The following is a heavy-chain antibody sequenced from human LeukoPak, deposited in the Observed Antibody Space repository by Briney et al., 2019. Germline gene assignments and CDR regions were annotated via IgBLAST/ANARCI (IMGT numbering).Heavy chain of an antibody. V-gene: IGHV1-2*02. CDR3: ARVPHSSSWSYIDY. CDR1: GYTFTSYG. Sequence: ASVKVSCKASGYTFTSYGISWVRQAPGQGLEWMGWINPNSGGTNYAQKFQGRVTMTRDTSISTAYMELSRLRSDDTAVYYCARVPHSSSWSYIDYWGQGTLVTVSS. CDR2: INPNSGGT. J-gene: IGHJ4*02. D-gene: IGHD6-13*01.